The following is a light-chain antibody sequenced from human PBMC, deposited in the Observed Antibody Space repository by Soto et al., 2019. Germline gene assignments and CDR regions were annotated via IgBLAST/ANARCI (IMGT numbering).Light chain of an antibody. J-gene: IGKJ1*01. CDR2: GAS. Sequence: EIVLTQSPGTLSLSPGERATLSCRASQSVISTYLAWYQQKPGQAPRLLIYGASSRATGIPDRFSGSGSGTDFTLAISSLQPEDFASYYCQQRFSTPLTFGQGTKVDIK. CDR3: QQRFSTPLT. V-gene: IGKV3-20*01. CDR1: QSVISTY.